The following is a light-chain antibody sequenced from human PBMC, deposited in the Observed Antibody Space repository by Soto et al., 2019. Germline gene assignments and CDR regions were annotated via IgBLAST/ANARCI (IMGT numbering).Light chain of an antibody. CDR3: LQYNDYSWT. J-gene: IGKJ1*01. CDR1: QSISAW. CDR2: KAS. Sequence: DIQMTQSPSTLSASVGDSVSINCRASQSISAWLAWYQQKPGKAPRLLIYKASTLEIGVPSRFSGSGSGTEFTLTISSLQPDDVAIYYCLQYNDYSWTFGQGTKVDLK. V-gene: IGKV1-5*03.